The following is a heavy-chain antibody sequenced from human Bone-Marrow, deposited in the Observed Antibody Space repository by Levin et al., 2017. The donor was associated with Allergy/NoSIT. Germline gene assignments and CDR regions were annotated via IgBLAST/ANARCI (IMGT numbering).Heavy chain of an antibody. CDR2: IYPGDSDT. V-gene: IGHV5-51*01. Sequence: ASVKVSCKGSGYSFTSYWIGWVRQMPGKGLEWMGIIYPGDSDTRYSPSFQGQVTISADKSISTAYLQWSSLKASDTAMYYCARIPIRPRRYCSSTSCYIDDAFDIWGQGTMVTVSS. CDR3: ARIPIRPRRYCSSTSCYIDDAFDI. D-gene: IGHD2-2*02. J-gene: IGHJ3*02. CDR1: GYSFTSYW.